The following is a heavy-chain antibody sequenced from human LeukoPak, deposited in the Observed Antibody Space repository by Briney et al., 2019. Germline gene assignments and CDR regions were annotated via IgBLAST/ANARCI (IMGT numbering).Heavy chain of an antibody. CDR2: ISGSGGNT. CDR1: GFTFSNYA. Sequence: GGSLRLSCAASGFTFSNYAMSWVRQAPGKGLEWVSAISGSGGNTYYADSVKGRFTISRDNSKNTLYLQVNSLRAEGTAVYYCAKDRSGWYVWDFWGQGTLVTVSS. D-gene: IGHD6-19*01. CDR3: AKDRSGWYVWDF. J-gene: IGHJ4*02. V-gene: IGHV3-23*01.